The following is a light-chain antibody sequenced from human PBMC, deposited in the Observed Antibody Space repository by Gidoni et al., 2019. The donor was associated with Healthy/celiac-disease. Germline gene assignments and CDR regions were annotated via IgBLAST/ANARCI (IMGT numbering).Light chain of an antibody. CDR1: QSISSY. V-gene: IGKV1-39*01. CDR2: AAS. Sequence: DIQMTQSPSSLSASVGDRVTITCRASQSISSYLNWYQQNPGKAPKLLIYAASSLQSGVPSRFSGSGSGTDFTLTISSLQPEDFATYYGQQSYSTHWTFGQGTKVEIK. CDR3: QQSYSTHWT. J-gene: IGKJ1*01.